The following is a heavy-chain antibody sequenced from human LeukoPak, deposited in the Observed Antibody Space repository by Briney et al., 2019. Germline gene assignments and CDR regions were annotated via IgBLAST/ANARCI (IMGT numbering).Heavy chain of an antibody. CDR1: EFTFSSYG. Sequence: PGRSLRLSWAASEFTFSSYGMHWVRQPPGKGLGGGAFIWYDGSNKYYADSVKGRFTISRDNSKNTLYLQMNSLRAEDTAVYYCARMTRHYYGSGSYPDYWGQGTLVTVSS. V-gene: IGHV3-33*01. CDR2: IWYDGSNK. D-gene: IGHD3-10*01. J-gene: IGHJ4*02. CDR3: ARMTRHYYGSGSYPDY.